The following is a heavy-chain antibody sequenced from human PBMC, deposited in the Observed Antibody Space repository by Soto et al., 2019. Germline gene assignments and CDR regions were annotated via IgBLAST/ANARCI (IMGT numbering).Heavy chain of an antibody. CDR3: ARGRDYGDYFDY. CDR2: IIPIFGTA. CDR1: GGTFSSYA. D-gene: IGHD4-17*01. J-gene: IGHJ4*02. V-gene: IGHV1-69*13. Sequence: ASVKVSCKASGGTFSSYAISWVRQAPGQGLEWMGGIIPIFGTANYAQKFQGRVTITADESTSTAYMELSSLRSEDTAVYYCARGRDYGDYFDYWGQGTLVTVSS.